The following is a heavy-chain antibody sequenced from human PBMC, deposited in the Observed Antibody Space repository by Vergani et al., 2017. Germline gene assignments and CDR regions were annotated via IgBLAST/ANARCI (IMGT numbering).Heavy chain of an antibody. V-gene: IGHV4-30-4*01. D-gene: IGHD4-17*01. J-gene: IGHJ5*02. CDR1: GGSISSGDYY. CDR3: ARDSPGDWFDP. CDR2: IYYSGST. Sequence: QVQLQESGPGLVKPSQTLSLTCTVSGGSISSGDYYWSWIRQPPGKVLEWIGYIYYSGSTYYNPSLKSRVTISVDTSKNRFSLKLNSVTAADTAVYYCARDSPGDWFDPWGQGTLVTVSS.